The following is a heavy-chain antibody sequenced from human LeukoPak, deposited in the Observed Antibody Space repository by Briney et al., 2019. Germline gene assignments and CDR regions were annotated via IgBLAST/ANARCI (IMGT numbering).Heavy chain of an antibody. CDR2: INTGGIT. CDR3: ARDQYEGICPDS. V-gene: IGHV3-53*01. D-gene: IGHD2/OR15-2a*01. Sequence: PGGSLRLSCGASGFTVGSNYMSWVRQAPGKGLEWVSLINTGGITYYADSVKGRFTISRDNSKNTLYLQMNSLRAEDTAVYYCARDQYEGICPDSWGQGTLVTVSS. CDR1: GFTVGSNY. J-gene: IGHJ5*01.